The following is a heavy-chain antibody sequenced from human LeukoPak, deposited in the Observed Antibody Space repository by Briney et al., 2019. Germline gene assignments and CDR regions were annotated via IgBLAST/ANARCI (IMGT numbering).Heavy chain of an antibody. D-gene: IGHD6-19*01. CDR3: ARDRSVIAVAGTLDY. CDR2: ISRSGSTI. V-gene: IGHV3-48*03. Sequence: GGSLRLSCAASGFTFSSYAMNWVRQAPGKGLEWVSYISRSGSTIYYADSVKGRFTISRDNAKNSLYLQMNSLRAEDTAVYYCARDRSVIAVAGTLDYWGQGTLVTVSS. CDR1: GFTFSSYA. J-gene: IGHJ4*02.